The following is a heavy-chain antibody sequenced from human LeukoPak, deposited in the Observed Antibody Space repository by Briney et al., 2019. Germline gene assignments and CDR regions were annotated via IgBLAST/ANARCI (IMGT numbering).Heavy chain of an antibody. V-gene: IGHV3-74*01. CDR2: IKPDGSDT. Sequence: GGCLRLSCGASGFTFTTHWIHWVRQAPGKGLVWVSRIKPDGSDTNYADSVKGRFTISRDNAKNTLYLQMNSLRAEDTAVYYCARGRGPYYYYMDVWGKGTTVTVSS. CDR3: ARGRGPYYYYMDV. J-gene: IGHJ6*03. CDR1: GFTFTTHW.